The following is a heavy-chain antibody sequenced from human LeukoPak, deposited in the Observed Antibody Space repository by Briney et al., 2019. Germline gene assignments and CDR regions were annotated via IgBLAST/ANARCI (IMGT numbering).Heavy chain of an antibody. V-gene: IGHV3-23*01. Sequence: GGSLRLSCAASGFTFSSYAMSWVRQAPGKGLEWVSAISGSGGSTYYADSVKGRFTISRDNSKNSLYLQMNSLRAGDTAVYYCARAGHYYMDVWGKGTTVTISS. D-gene: IGHD3-10*01. J-gene: IGHJ6*03. CDR3: ARAGHYYMDV. CDR1: GFTFSSYA. CDR2: ISGSGGST.